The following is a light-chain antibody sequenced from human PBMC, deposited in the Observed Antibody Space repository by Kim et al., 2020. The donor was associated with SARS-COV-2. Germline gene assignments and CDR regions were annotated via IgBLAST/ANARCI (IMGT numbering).Light chain of an antibody. CDR1: QDIGEY. Sequence: DIQMTQSPSAMSASIGDRVSITCRASQDIGEYLAWFQQKPGEAPRRLIYAASNLQSGVPSRFSGRGSGTEFTLTISSLQPEDFATYYCLQHVSYPRTFGQGTKLEI. CDR2: AAS. J-gene: IGKJ2*02. CDR3: LQHVSYPRT. V-gene: IGKV1-17*03.